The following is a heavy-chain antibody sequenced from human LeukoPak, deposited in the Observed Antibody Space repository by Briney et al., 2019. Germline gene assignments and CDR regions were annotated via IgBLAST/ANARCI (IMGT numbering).Heavy chain of an antibody. CDR2: MNPNSGNT. J-gene: IGHJ6*02. D-gene: IGHD3-10*01. CDR1: GYTFTRYD. CDR3: ARGPLLLWFGELLAGSVYYYYGMDV. Sequence: ASVKVSCKASGYTFTRYDINWVRQATGQGLEWMGWMNPNSGNTGYAQKFQGRVTMTRNTSISTAYMELSSLRSEDTAVYYCARGPLLLWFGELLAGSVYYYYGMDVWGQGTTVTVSS. V-gene: IGHV1-8*01.